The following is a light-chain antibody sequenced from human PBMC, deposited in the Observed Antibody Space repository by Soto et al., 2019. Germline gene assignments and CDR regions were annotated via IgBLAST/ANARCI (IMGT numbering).Light chain of an antibody. CDR2: EVS. J-gene: IGLJ1*01. Sequence: VLTQPPSASGSPGQSVTISCTGTSSDVGGYNFVSWYQQHPGKAPKLIIYEVSERPSGVPDRFSGSKAGNTAYLTVSGLQADDEADYYCSSYAGSNFNVFGIGTKVTVL. CDR1: SSDVGGYNF. CDR3: SSYAGSNFNV. V-gene: IGLV2-8*01.